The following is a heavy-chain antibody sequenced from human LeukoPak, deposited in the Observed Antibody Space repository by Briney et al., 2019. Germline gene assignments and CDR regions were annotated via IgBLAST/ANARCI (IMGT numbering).Heavy chain of an antibody. D-gene: IGHD6-19*01. CDR1: GFTFSTYA. Sequence: PGGSLRLSCAASGFTFSTYAFNWVRQAPGKGLEWVSSIRASGGDTLYADSVKGRFTISRDNSKNTLYLQMNSLRAEDTAMYYCARCARTPGGGSGWCNWSDPWGQGTLVTVSS. CDR2: IRASGGDT. J-gene: IGHJ5*02. CDR3: ARCARTPGGGSGWCNWSDP. V-gene: IGHV3-23*01.